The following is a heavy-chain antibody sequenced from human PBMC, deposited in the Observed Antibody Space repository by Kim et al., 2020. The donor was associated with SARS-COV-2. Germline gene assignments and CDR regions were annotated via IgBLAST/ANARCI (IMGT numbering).Heavy chain of an antibody. V-gene: IGHV3-11*06. Sequence: GRVTISRDNAKNSLYLQMNSLRAEDTAVYYCASNTRGYYGSGSYYNKFDYWGQGTLVTVSS. J-gene: IGHJ4*02. D-gene: IGHD3-10*01. CDR3: ASNTRGYYGSGSYYNKFDY.